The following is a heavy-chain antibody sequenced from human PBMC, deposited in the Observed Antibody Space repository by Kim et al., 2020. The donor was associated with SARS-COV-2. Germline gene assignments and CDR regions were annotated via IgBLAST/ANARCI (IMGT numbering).Heavy chain of an antibody. CDR2: ISYSGRT. Sequence: SETLSLTCTVSGGSISSGDYYWSWIRQPPGKGLEWIGYISYSGRTNYNPSRKSRVTISVDTSKNQFSLKLSSVTAADTAVYYWASGHSNYLLWYYYYGMDVWGQGTPVTVSS. D-gene: IGHD4-4*01. J-gene: IGHJ6*02. CDR1: GGSISSGDYY. V-gene: IGHV4-30-4*01. CDR3: ASGHSNYLLWYYYYGMDV.